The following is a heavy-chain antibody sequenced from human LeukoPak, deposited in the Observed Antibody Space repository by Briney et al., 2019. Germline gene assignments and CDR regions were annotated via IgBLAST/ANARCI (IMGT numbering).Heavy chain of an antibody. Sequence: GGSLRLSCAASGFTFSSYAMSWVRQAPEKGLEWVSAISGSGGSTYYADSVKGRFTISRDNSKNTLYMQRNSLRAEDTAVYYCAKDIRATMTGSDAFDIWGQETMVTVSS. V-gene: IGHV3-23*01. CDR2: ISGSGGST. D-gene: IGHD3-9*01. CDR1: GFTFSSYA. J-gene: IGHJ3*02. CDR3: AKDIRATMTGSDAFDI.